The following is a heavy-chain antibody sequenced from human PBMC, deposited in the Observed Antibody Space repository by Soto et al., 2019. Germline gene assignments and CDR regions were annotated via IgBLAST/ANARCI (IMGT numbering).Heavy chain of an antibody. D-gene: IGHD3-22*01. V-gene: IGHV3-74*01. CDR2: INSDGSST. CDR3: AGGYPFDAFDI. Sequence: GGSLRLSCAASGFTFNSYWMHWVRQAPGKGLVWVSRINSDGSSTSYADSVKGRFTISRDNAKNTLYLQMNSLRAEDTAVYYCAGGYPFDAFDIWGQGTMVTVSS. CDR1: GFTFNSYW. J-gene: IGHJ3*02.